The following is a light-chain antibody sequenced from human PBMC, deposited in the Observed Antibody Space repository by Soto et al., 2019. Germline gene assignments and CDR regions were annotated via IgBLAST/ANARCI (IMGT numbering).Light chain of an antibody. Sequence: EIVLTKSPGTLSLSPGERATLSCRASQSVSSSYLAWYQQKPGQAPRLLIYGASRRATGIPDRFRGSGSGTEFTLTISGLEPEDFAVYFCQHYGSSPPVTFGQGTRLEIK. V-gene: IGKV3-20*01. CDR3: QHYGSSPPVT. J-gene: IGKJ5*01. CDR2: GAS. CDR1: QSVSSSY.